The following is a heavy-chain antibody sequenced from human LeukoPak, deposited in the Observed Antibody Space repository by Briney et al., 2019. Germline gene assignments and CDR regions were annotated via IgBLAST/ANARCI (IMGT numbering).Heavy chain of an antibody. D-gene: IGHD6-13*01. CDR1: GFSFDDYA. J-gene: IGHJ4*02. Sequence: GGSLRLSCAASGFSFDDYAMHWVRQAPGKGLEGVSGISWNSGSIGYADPVKGRFTISRDNAKNSLYLQMNSLRAEDMALYYCAKDKGYSSSRYYFDYWGQGTLVTVSS. V-gene: IGHV3-9*03. CDR2: ISWNSGSI. CDR3: AKDKGYSSSRYYFDY.